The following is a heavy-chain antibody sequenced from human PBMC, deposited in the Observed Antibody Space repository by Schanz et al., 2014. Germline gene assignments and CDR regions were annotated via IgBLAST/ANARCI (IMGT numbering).Heavy chain of an antibody. Sequence: QVQLVQSGAEVKQPGSSVKVSCKASGGTFSSSTLTWVRQAPGQGLEWMGRIIPIHDKTNYAQKFQGRVTMTADKSTGITSMELRNLKSDDTAVYYCARDRVSFVRGPLGVDWGQGTQVIVSS. CDR2: IIPIHDKT. D-gene: IGHD3-10*01. CDR3: ARDRVSFVRGPLGVD. J-gene: IGHJ1*01. CDR1: GGTFSSST. V-gene: IGHV1-69*08.